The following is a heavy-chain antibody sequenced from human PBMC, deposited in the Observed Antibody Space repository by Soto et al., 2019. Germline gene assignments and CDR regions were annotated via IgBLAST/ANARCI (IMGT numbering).Heavy chain of an antibody. CDR1: GFTFSSYA. V-gene: IGHV3-23*01. D-gene: IGHD1-1*01. J-gene: IGHJ4*02. CDR3: AKFGMATTKRSPPYYIDY. Sequence: EVQVLESGGGLVQPGGSLRLSCAASGFTFSSYAMSWVRQAPGKGLEWVSSISGSGGGTYYADSVKGRFTFSRDNSKNTLYLQMNSLRDEDTAVYYCAKFGMATTKRSPPYYIDYWGQGALVTVSS. CDR2: ISGSGGGT.